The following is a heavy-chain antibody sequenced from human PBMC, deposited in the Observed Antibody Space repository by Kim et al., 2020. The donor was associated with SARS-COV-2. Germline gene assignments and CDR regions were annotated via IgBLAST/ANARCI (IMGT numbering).Heavy chain of an antibody. J-gene: IGHJ4*02. CDR1: GFTFSSYW. CDR3: AREGDGSPFDY. CDR2: IKQDGSET. V-gene: IGHV3-7*01. D-gene: IGHD5-12*01. Sequence: GGSLRLSCAATGFTFSSYWMSWVRQAPGKGLEWVANIKQDGSETNYVDSVKGRFSITRDNAKNSLYLQMNSLRAEDAAVYYCAREGDGSPFDYWGQGTLVSVSS.